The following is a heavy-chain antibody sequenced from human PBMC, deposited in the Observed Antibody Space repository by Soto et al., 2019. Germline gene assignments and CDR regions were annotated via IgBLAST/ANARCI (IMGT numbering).Heavy chain of an antibody. CDR3: AREYCSGRSCLRSYYYYGMDV. J-gene: IGHJ6*02. Sequence: ASVKVSCKASGYTFTSYGISWVRQAPGQGLEWMGWISAYNGNTNYAQKLQGRVTMTTDTSTSTAYMELRSLRSDDTAVYYCAREYCSGRSCLRSYYYYGMDVWGQGTTVTVSS. V-gene: IGHV1-18*01. D-gene: IGHD2-15*01. CDR1: GYTFTSYG. CDR2: ISAYNGNT.